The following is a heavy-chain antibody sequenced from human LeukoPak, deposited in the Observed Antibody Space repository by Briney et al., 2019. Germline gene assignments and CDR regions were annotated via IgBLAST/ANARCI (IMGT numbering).Heavy chain of an antibody. V-gene: IGHV3-73*01. J-gene: IGHJ4*02. CDR3: TRLNVDTAMAVFDY. CDR1: GFTFSGSA. Sequence: GGSLRLSCAAPGFTFSGSAMHWVRQASGKGLERVGRIRSKANSYATAYAASVKGRFTISRDDSKNTAYLQMNSLKTEDTAVYYCTRLNVDTAMAVFDYWGQGTLVTVSS. CDR2: IRSKANSYAT. D-gene: IGHD5-18*01.